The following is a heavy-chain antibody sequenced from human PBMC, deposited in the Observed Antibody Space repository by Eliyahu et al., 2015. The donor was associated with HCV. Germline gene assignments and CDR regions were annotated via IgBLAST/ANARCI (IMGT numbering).Heavy chain of an antibody. CDR3: ARGRRRSVVVVAAIRNWFDP. CDR2: INHSGST. D-gene: IGHD2-15*01. CDR1: GGSFSGYY. J-gene: IGHJ5*02. V-gene: IGHV4-34*01. Sequence: QVQLQQWGAGLLKPSETLSLTCAVYGGSFSGYYWSWIRQPPGKGLEWIGEINHSGSTNYNPSLKSRVTISVDTSKNQFSLKLSSVTAADTAVYYCARGRRRSVVVVAAIRNWFDPWGQGTLVTVSS.